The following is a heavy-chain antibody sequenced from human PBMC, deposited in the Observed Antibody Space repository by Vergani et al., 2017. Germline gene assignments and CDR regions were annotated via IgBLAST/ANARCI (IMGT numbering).Heavy chain of an antibody. CDR2: IYYSGST. J-gene: IGHJ3*02. Sequence: QVQLQESGPGLVKPSETLSLTCTVSGGSISSYYWRWIRQPPGKGLEWIGYIYYSGSTNYNPSLKSRVTISVDTSKNQFSLKLSSVTAADTAVYYCAKYQLPLSPDAFDIWGQGTMVTVSS. V-gene: IGHV4-59*01. D-gene: IGHD2-2*01. CDR1: GGSISSYY. CDR3: AKYQLPLSPDAFDI.